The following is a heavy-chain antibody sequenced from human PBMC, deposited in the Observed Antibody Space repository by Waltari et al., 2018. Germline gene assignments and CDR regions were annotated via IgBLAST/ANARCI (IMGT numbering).Heavy chain of an antibody. CDR3: ARDTGALWMDV. Sequence: QVQLVQSGAEVKKPGASVKLSCKTSEYTFTSSYIHWVRQAPGQGLEWMGIINPSGGSPIYAQKFQGRVTMTRDTSTSTVYRELSSLRSEDTAVYYCARDTGALWMDVWGQGTTVTVSS. V-gene: IGHV1-46*01. CDR2: INPSGGSP. D-gene: IGHD2-21*01. J-gene: IGHJ6*02. CDR1: EYTFTSSY.